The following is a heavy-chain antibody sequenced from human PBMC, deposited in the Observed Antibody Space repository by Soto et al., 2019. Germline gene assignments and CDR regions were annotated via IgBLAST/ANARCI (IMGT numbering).Heavy chain of an antibody. J-gene: IGHJ4*02. CDR2: ISYDGSNK. CDR1: GFTFSVYG. Sequence: ILSCAASGFTFSVYGMHWVRQAPVKGLEWVAVISYDGSNKYYADSVKGRFTISRDNSKNTLYLQMNSLRAEDTAVYYCAKFGMDTIFEYWGQGTL. CDR3: AKFGMDTIFEY. D-gene: IGHD5-18*01. V-gene: IGHV3-30*18.